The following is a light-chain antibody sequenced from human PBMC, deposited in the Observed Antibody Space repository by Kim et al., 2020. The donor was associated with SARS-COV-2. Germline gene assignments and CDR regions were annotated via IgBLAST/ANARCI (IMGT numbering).Light chain of an antibody. CDR3: QQYGSSPMYS. CDR1: QSVSSDY. CDR2: GAS. Sequence: EIVLTQSPGTLSLSPGERATLSCRASQSVSSDYLAWFQQKPGQAPRLLIYGASGRATGIPDRFSGSGSGTDFTLTISRLEPEDFAVYYCQQYGSSPMYSCGQGTKLEI. V-gene: IGKV3-20*01. J-gene: IGKJ2*01.